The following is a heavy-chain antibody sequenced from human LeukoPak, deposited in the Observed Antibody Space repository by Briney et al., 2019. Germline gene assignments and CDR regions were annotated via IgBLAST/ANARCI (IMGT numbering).Heavy chain of an antibody. V-gene: IGHV4-59*01. D-gene: IGHD5-18*01. CDR3: ARDTAMVFDY. CDR2: IYYSGST. Sequence: SETLSLTCTVSGGSISSYYWSWIRQPPGKGLEWIGYIYYSGSTNYNPSLKSRVTISVDTSKNQSSLKLSSVTAADTAVYYCARDTAMVFDYWGQGTLVTVSS. J-gene: IGHJ4*02. CDR1: GGSISSYY.